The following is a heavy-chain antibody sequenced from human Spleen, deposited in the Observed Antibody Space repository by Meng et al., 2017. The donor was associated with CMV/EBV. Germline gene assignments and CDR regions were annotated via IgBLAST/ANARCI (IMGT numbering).Heavy chain of an antibody. V-gene: IGHV1-2*02. Sequence: ASVKVSCKASGYTFIDYHIHWVRQAPGQGLEWMGWINPNTGGTNVAPRFHGRVTMTRDTSISTVFLDLSSLRSDDTAMYFCARTKGRGYCSGSSCKWGQGTLVTVSS. D-gene: IGHD2-2*01. J-gene: IGHJ4*02. CDR1: GYTFIDYH. CDR2: INPNTGGT. CDR3: ARTKGRGYCSGSSCK.